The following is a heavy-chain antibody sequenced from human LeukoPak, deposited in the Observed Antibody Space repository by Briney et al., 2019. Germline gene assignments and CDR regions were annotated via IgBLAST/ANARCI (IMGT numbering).Heavy chain of an antibody. CDR2: INHNGNVN. Sequence: GGSLRLSCAASGFTFSSYWMNWARQAPGKGLEWVASINHNGNVNYYVDSVKGRFTISRDNAKNSLYLQMNSLRAEDTAVYYCARGQFGSGWLTYYYYGMDVWGQGTTVTVSS. V-gene: IGHV3-7*03. CDR1: GFTFSSYW. CDR3: ARGQFGSGWLTYYYYGMDV. D-gene: IGHD6-19*01. J-gene: IGHJ6*02.